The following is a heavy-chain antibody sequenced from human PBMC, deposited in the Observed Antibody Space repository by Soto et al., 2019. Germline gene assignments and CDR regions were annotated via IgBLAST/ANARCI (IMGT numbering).Heavy chain of an antibody. CDR1: GGSIRSSSYY. CDR3: ARAFTYDSSVGPGYFDY. V-gene: IGHV4-39*01. J-gene: IGHJ4*02. CDR2: IYYSGST. Sequence: PSETLSLTCTVSGGSIRSSSYYWGWIRQPPGKGLEWIGSIYYSGSTYYNPSLKSRVTISVDTSKNQFSLKLSSVTAADTTVYYCARAFTYDSSVGPGYFDYWGQGTLVTVSS. D-gene: IGHD3-22*01.